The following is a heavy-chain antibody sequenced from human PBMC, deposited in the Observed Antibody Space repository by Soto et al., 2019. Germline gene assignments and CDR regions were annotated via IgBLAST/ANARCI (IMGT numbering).Heavy chain of an antibody. D-gene: IGHD6-13*01. Sequence: QVQLVQSGAEVKKPGASVKVSCKASGYTFTNYGFSWVRQAPGQGLEWMGWISGYNGNKKYAQQLQGRLTMTTDTSTTTAYMELMSLRSDDTAVYYCARDDSSRWGKGDYWGQGTLVTVSS. CDR1: GYTFTNYG. CDR2: ISGYNGNK. J-gene: IGHJ4*02. CDR3: ARDDSSRWGKGDY. V-gene: IGHV1-18*04.